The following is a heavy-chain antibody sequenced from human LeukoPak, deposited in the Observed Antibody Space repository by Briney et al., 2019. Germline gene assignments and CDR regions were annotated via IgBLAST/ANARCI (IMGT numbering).Heavy chain of an antibody. V-gene: IGHV3-7*01. Sequence: GGSLRLSCAASGFTFSTYWMTWVRQAPGKGLEWVANIRRDGSEKYYVDSVKGRFTVSRDSAKNSLFLQMNSLRAEDTAVYYCARGLVKAWFDPWGQGTLVTVSS. CDR2: IRRDGSEK. J-gene: IGHJ5*02. CDR1: GFTFSTYW. D-gene: IGHD3-22*01. CDR3: ARGLVKAWFDP.